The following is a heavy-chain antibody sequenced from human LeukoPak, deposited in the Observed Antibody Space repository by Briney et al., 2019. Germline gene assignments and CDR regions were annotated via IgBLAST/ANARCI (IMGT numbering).Heavy chain of an antibody. D-gene: IGHD1-14*01. CDR2: INHSGST. CDR1: GGSFSGYY. CDR3: ARGDRPGYDY. V-gene: IGHV4-34*01. J-gene: IGHJ4*02. Sequence: KPSETLSLTCAVYGGSFSGYYWSWIRQPPGKGLEWIGEINHSGSTNYNPPLKSRVTISVDTSKNQFSLKLSSVTAADTAVYYCARGDRPGYDYWGQGTLVTVSS.